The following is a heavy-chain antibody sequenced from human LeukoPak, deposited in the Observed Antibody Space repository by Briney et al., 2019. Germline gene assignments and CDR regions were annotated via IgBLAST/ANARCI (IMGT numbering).Heavy chain of an antibody. D-gene: IGHD5-24*01. V-gene: IGHV1-2*02. J-gene: IGHJ4*02. CDR3: ARRSGWLQLGYFDY. Sequence: GASVKVSCKASGYTFTGYYMHWVRQAPGQGLEWMGWINPNSGGTNYAQKFQGRVTMTRDTSISTAYMELSRLRSDDTTVYYCARRSGWLQLGYFDYWGQGTLVTVSS. CDR2: INPNSGGT. CDR1: GYTFTGYY.